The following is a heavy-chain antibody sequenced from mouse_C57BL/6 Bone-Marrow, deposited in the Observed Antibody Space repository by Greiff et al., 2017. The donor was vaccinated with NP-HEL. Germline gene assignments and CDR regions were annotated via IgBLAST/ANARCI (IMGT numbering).Heavy chain of an antibody. V-gene: IGHV5-17*01. Sequence: EVQLVESGGGLVKPGGSLKLSCAASGFTFSDYGMHWVRQAPEKGLEWVAYISSGSSTIYYADTVKGRFTISSANAKNTLFLQMTSLRSEETAMYYCARGTYDAMDYWGQGTSVTVSS. CDR3: ARGTYDAMDY. D-gene: IGHD3-3*01. CDR1: GFTFSDYG. J-gene: IGHJ4*01. CDR2: ISSGSSTI.